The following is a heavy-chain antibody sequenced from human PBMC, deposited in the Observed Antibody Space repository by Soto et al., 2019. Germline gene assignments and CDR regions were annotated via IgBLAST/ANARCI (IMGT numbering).Heavy chain of an antibody. CDR3: AKDSGDSYYYYYMDV. CDR2: ISYDGSNK. CDR1: GFTFSSYG. D-gene: IGHD6-25*01. V-gene: IGHV3-30*18. J-gene: IGHJ6*03. Sequence: QVQLVESGGGVVQPGRSLRLSCAASGFTFSSYGMHWVRQAPGKGLEWVAVISYDGSNKYYADSVKGRFTISRDNSKITLYLQMNSLRAEDTAVYYCAKDSGDSYYYYYMDVWGKGTTVTVSS.